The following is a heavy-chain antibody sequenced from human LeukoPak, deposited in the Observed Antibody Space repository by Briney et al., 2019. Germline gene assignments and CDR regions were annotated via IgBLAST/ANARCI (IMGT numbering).Heavy chain of an antibody. CDR2: INPNSGGT. J-gene: IGHJ5*02. Sequence: ASVKVSCKASGYTFTGYYMHWVRQAPGQGLEWMGRINPNSGGTNYAQKFQGRVTMTRDTSISTAYMELSRLRSDDTAIYYCAKCDETGTTRWFDPWGQGTLVTVSS. CDR1: GYTFTGYY. CDR3: AKCDETGTTRWFDP. D-gene: IGHD1-7*01. V-gene: IGHV1-2*06.